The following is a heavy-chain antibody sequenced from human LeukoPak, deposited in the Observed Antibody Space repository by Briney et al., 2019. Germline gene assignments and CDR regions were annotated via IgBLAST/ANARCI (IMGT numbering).Heavy chain of an antibody. J-gene: IGHJ4*02. D-gene: IGHD2-15*01. CDR2: ISGSGGNA. Sequence: GGSLRLSCAASGFTFSIYAMSWVRQAPGKGLEWVSAISGSGGNAYYADSVKGRFTISGDSSKNTLYLQMNSLRAEDTAVYYCAKQSMSGGSCYSAFDYRGQGTLVTVSS. CDR1: GFTFSIYA. CDR3: AKQSMSGGSCYSAFDY. V-gene: IGHV3-23*01.